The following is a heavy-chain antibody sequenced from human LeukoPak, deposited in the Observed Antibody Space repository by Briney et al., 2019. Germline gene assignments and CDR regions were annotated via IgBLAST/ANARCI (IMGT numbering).Heavy chain of an antibody. CDR1: GGSISSYY. Sequence: SETLSLTCTVSGGSISSYYWSWIRQPPGKGLEWIGYVYTSGSTNYNPSLKSRVIISVDTSKNQFSLKLSSVTAADTAVYYCARRNILTGYYSRTGFNWFDPWGQGTLVTVSS. J-gene: IGHJ5*02. V-gene: IGHV4-4*09. D-gene: IGHD3-9*01. CDR3: ARRNILTGYYSRTGFNWFDP. CDR2: VYTSGST.